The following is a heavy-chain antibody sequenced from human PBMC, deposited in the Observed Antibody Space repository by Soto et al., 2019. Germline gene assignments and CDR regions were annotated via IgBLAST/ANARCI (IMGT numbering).Heavy chain of an antibody. Sequence: EVQLVESGGGLVQPGRSLRLSCESSGFTFDDHGMHWVRQAPGKGLEWVSGISWNGNNRAYADSVKGRFDIYRDNGKXXXXXXXXXXXXXXXXXXXXXXXXXXXXXXRFSAFDVWGQGTMVTVSS. CDR3: XXXXXXXXXXRFSAFDV. CDR2: ISWNGNNR. J-gene: IGHJ3*01. CDR1: GFTFDDHG. V-gene: IGHV3-9*01.